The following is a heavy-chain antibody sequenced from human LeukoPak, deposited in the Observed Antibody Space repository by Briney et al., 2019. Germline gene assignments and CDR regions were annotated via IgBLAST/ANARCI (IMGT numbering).Heavy chain of an antibody. V-gene: IGHV3-23*01. CDR3: AKLAGVVIYFMDV. D-gene: IGHD3-3*01. J-gene: IGHJ6*02. CDR1: GFTFDDSG. Sequence: GGSLRLSCTASGFTFDDSGMTWVRQAPGKGLEWVSAISGSGGSTYYADSVKGRFTISRDSSKNTLYLQMNSLGAEDTAVYYCAKLAGVVIYFMDVWGQGTTVTVSS. CDR2: ISGSGGST.